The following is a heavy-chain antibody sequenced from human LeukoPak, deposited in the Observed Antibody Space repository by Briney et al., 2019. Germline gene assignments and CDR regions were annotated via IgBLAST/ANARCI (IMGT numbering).Heavy chain of an antibody. V-gene: IGHV4-4*07. Sequence: SETLSLTCTVSGGSISSYYRSWIRQPAGKGLEWTGRIYTSGSTNYNPSLKSRVTMSVYRSKNQFSLKLSSVTAADTAVDYCARGKYSSSSNWFDPWGQGSLVTVSS. CDR1: GGSISSYY. CDR3: ARGKYSSSSNWFDP. D-gene: IGHD6-6*01. CDR2: IYTSGST. J-gene: IGHJ5*02.